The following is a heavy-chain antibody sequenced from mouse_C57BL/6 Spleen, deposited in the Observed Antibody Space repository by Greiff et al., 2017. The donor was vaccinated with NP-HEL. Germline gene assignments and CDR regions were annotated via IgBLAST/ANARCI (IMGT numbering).Heavy chain of an antibody. CDR1: GFTFSSYA. J-gene: IGHJ3*01. D-gene: IGHD3-1*01. Sequence: EVHLVESGGGLVKPGGSLKLSCAASGFTFSSYAMSWVRQTPEKRLEWVATISDGGSYTYYPDNVKGRFTISRDNAKNNLYLQMSHLKSEDTAMYYCARDRGFPFAYWGQGTLVTVSA. CDR3: ARDRGFPFAY. V-gene: IGHV5-4*01. CDR2: ISDGGSYT.